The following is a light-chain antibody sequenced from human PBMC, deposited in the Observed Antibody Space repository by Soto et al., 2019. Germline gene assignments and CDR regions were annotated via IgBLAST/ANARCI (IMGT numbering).Light chain of an antibody. CDR2: DVN. J-gene: IGLJ2*01. CDR1: SSDVGGYNY. V-gene: IGLV2-14*01. CDR3: SSSTSSSTLV. Sequence: QSVLTQPASVSGSPGQLITISCTGTSSDVGGYNYVSWYQQHPGKAPNLMIYDVNNRPSGVSNRFSGSKSGNTASLTISGLQAEDEADYYCSSSTSSSTLVFGGGTKLTVL.